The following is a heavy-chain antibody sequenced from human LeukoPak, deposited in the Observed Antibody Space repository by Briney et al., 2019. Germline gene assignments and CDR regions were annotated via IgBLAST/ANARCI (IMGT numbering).Heavy chain of an antibody. D-gene: IGHD6-13*01. J-gene: IGHJ4*02. Sequence: GGSLRLSCAASGFTFSSYAMHWVRQAPGKGLEYVSAISSNGGSTYYANSVKGRFTISRDNSKNTLYLQMGSLRAEDMAVYYCAREAGYSSSWYPYYFDYWGQGTLVTVSS. CDR2: ISSNGGST. CDR3: AREAGYSSSWYPYYFDY. V-gene: IGHV3-64*01. CDR1: GFTFSSYA.